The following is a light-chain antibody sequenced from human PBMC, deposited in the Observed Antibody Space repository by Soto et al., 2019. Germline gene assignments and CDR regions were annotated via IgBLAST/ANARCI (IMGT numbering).Light chain of an antibody. J-gene: IGKJ1*01. CDR1: QSVGTW. V-gene: IGKV1-5*03. CDR3: QQYNRYWT. CDR2: KAS. Sequence: DIQMTQSPSTLSASVGDRITISCRASQSVGTWVAWYQQKPGKAPNVLIYKASTLQSGVPSRFNGTGSGTELTLTISSLQPDDSATYYCQQYNRYWTFGQGTKVEIK.